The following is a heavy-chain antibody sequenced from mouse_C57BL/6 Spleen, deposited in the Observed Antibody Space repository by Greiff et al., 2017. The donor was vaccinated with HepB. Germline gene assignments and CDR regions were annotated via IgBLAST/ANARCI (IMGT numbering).Heavy chain of an antibody. CDR1: GYSFTGYF. J-gene: IGHJ4*01. CDR3: ARGYYGKGYAMDY. D-gene: IGHD1-1*01. Sequence: VQLKQSGPELVKPGASVKISCKASGYSFTGYFMNWVKQSHGKSLEWIGRINPYNGDTFYNQKFKGKATLTVDKSSSTAHMELLGLTSEDIAVYYCARGYYGKGYAMDYWGQGTSVTVSS. CDR2: INPYNGDT. V-gene: IGHV1-37*01.